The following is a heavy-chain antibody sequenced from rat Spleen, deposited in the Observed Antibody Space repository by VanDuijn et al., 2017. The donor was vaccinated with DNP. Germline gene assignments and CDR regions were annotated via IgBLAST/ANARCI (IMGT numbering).Heavy chain of an antibody. J-gene: IGHJ3*01. Sequence: VQLKESGPGLVQPSQTLSLTCTVSGFSLTSYNVHWVRQPTGNKMEWMGYISYSGSTSYNPSLKSRISITRDTSKNQFFLQLNSVTTEDTATYYCATVHYYDGTRFAYWGQGTLVTVSS. D-gene: IGHD1-12*02. CDR3: ATVHYYDGTRFAY. V-gene: IGHV3-1*01. CDR2: ISYSGST. CDR1: GFSLTSYN.